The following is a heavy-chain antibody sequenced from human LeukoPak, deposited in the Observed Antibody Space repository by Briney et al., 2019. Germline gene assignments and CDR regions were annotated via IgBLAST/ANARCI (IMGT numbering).Heavy chain of an antibody. CDR1: GGSISSGDYY. V-gene: IGHV4-30-4*08. CDR2: IYYSGST. D-gene: IGHD5-18*01. J-gene: IGHJ4*02. Sequence: SETLSLTCTVSGGSISSGDYYWSWIRQPPGTGLEWIGYIYYSGSTYYNPSLKSRVTISVDTSKNQFSLKLSSVTAADTAVYYCASYYGYSYGSFDYWGQGTLVTVSS. CDR3: ASYYGYSYGSFDY.